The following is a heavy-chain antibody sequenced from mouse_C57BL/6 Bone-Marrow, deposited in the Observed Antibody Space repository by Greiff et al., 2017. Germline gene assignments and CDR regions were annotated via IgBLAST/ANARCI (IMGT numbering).Heavy chain of an antibody. CDR1: GYTFTSYG. J-gene: IGHJ3*01. D-gene: IGHD1-1*01. CDR2: IYPRSGNT. CDR3: AREILFITTVVAPFAY. Sequence: QVQLKASGAELARPGASVKLSCKASGYTFTSYGISWVKQRTGQGLEWIGEIYPRSGNTYYNEKFKGKATLTADKSSSTAYMELRSLTSEDSAVYFCAREILFITTVVAPFAYWGQGTLVTVSA. V-gene: IGHV1-81*01.